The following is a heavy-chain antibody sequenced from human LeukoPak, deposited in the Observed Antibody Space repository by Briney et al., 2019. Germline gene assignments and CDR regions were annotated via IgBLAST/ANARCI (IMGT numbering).Heavy chain of an antibody. CDR3: ASPGIVAAGTDRGFDY. D-gene: IGHD6-13*01. Sequence: SETLSLTCTVSGGSISSYYWGWIRQPPGKGLEWIASIYYSGSTYYNASLKSRVTISVDTSKNQFSLRLSSVTAADTAVYYCASPGIVAAGTDRGFDYWGQGTLVTVSS. CDR1: GGSISSYY. J-gene: IGHJ4*02. CDR2: IYYSGST. V-gene: IGHV4-39*07.